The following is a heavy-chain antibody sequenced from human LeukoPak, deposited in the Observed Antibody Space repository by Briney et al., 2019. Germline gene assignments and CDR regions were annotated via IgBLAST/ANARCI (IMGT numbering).Heavy chain of an antibody. V-gene: IGHV4-59*01. J-gene: IGHJ4*02. CDR1: GGSISTYY. CDR2: IYYSGST. CDR3: ARATDTYCRIDY. Sequence: NSSETLSLTCTVSGGSISTYYWSWIRQPPGKGLEWVGYIYYSGSTNYNPSLESRVTTSLDTSKNQFSLKLSSVTAADTAVYYCARATDTYCRIDYWGQGTLVTVSS. D-gene: IGHD1-26*01.